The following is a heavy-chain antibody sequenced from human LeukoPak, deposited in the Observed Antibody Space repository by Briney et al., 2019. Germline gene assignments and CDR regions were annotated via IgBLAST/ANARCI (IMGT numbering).Heavy chain of an antibody. CDR3: AKDRIAAAGTCYYMDV. J-gene: IGHJ6*03. D-gene: IGHD6-13*01. V-gene: IGHV3-23*01. CDR1: GFTFSSYA. CDR2: ISGSGGST. Sequence: GGSLRLSCAASGFTFSSYAMSGVLQAPPKRLLGGSAISGSGGSTYYAESVKGRFTISRDNSKNTLYLQINSLRAEDTAVYYCAKDRIAAAGTCYYMDVCGKGTTVTVSS.